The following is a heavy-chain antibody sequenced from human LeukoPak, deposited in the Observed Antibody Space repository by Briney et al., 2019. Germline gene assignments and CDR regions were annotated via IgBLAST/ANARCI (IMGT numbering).Heavy chain of an antibody. D-gene: IGHD3-10*01. CDR3: ARDGGSGIDY. Sequence: GGSLRLSCAASGFSLTTYGTHWLRQAPGKGLEWVAVIWYDGSKKFYGDSVKGRFTVSRDTSGNTMYLQMNTLRAEDTAVYYCARDGGSGIDYWGQGTLVTVYS. J-gene: IGHJ4*02. V-gene: IGHV3-33*01. CDR2: IWYDGSKK. CDR1: GFSLTTYG.